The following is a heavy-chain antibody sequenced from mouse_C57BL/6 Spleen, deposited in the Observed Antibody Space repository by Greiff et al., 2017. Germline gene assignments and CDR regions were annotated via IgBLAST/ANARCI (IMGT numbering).Heavy chain of an antibody. Sequence: EVQLQQYGGGLVQPGGSLSLSCAASGFTFTDYYMSWVRQPPGKALEWLGFIRNKANGYTTEYSASVKGRFTISRDNSQSILYLQMNALRAEDSATYYCARSLLGGWYFDVWGTGTTVTVSS. CDR1: GFTFTDYY. D-gene: IGHD2-10*01. CDR2: IRNKANGYTT. CDR3: ARSLLGGWYFDV. J-gene: IGHJ1*03. V-gene: IGHV7-3*01.